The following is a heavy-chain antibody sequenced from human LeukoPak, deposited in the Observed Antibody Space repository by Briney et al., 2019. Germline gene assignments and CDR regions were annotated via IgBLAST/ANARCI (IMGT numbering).Heavy chain of an antibody. Sequence: PGGSLRLSCAASGFSFSTYSMIWVRQAPGKGLEWVSSVSGTSEYIYYADSVRGRFTISRDNAKNTVYLQMNSLRAEDTAVYYCARWYSSGWYSDYWGQGTLVTVSS. J-gene: IGHJ4*02. V-gene: IGHV3-21*06. CDR2: VSGTSEYI. D-gene: IGHD6-19*01. CDR1: GFSFSTYS. CDR3: ARWYSSGWYSDY.